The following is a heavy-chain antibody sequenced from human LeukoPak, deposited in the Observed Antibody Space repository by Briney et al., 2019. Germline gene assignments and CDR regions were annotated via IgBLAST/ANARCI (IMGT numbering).Heavy chain of an antibody. CDR1: GGSFSGYY. J-gene: IGHJ5*02. Sequence: SETLSLACAVYGGSFSGYYWSWIRQPPGKGLEWIGEINHSGSTNNNPSLKSRVTISVDTSKNQFSLKLSSVTAADTAVYYCARGRWFDPWGQGTLVTVSS. V-gene: IGHV4-34*01. CDR2: INHSGST. CDR3: ARGRWFDP.